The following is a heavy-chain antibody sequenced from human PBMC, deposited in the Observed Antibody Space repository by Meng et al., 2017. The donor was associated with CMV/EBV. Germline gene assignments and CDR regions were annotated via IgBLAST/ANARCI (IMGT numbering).Heavy chain of an antibody. Sequence: GGSLRLSCAASGFTFSSYSMNWVRQAPGKGLEWVSGISWNSGSIGYADSVKGRFTISRDNAKNSLYLQMNSLRAEDTALYYCAKGHVLRFLPTLLNGMDVWGQGTTVTVLL. D-gene: IGHD3-3*01. CDR2: ISWNSGSI. CDR3: AKGHVLRFLPTLLNGMDV. CDR1: GFTFSSYS. V-gene: IGHV3-9*01. J-gene: IGHJ6*02.